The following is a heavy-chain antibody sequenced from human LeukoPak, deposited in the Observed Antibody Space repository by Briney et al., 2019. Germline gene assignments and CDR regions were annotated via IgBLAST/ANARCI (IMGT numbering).Heavy chain of an antibody. Sequence: GASVKVSCKASGYTFTSYGISWVRQAPGQGLEWMGWISAYNGNTNYAQKLQGRVTMTTDTSTSTAYMELRSLRSDDTAVYYCARDPPYYDILTGYYAAAAFDIWGQGQWSPSLQ. CDR1: GYTFTSYG. D-gene: IGHD3-9*01. J-gene: IGHJ3*02. CDR3: ARDPPYYDILTGYYAAAAFDI. V-gene: IGHV1-18*01. CDR2: ISAYNGNT.